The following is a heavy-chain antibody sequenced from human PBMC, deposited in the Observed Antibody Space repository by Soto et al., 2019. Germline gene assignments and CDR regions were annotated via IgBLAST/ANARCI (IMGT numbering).Heavy chain of an antibody. J-gene: IGHJ5*02. CDR2: IWYDGSNK. CDR3: ARRDSSGYHSSWFDP. Sequence: SLRLSCAASGFTFSSYGMHWVRQAPGKGLEWVAVIWYDGSNKYYADSVKGRFTISRDNSKNTLYLQMNSLRAEDTAVYYCARRDSSGYHSSWFDPWGQGTLVTVSS. CDR1: GFTFSSYG. V-gene: IGHV3-33*01. D-gene: IGHD3-22*01.